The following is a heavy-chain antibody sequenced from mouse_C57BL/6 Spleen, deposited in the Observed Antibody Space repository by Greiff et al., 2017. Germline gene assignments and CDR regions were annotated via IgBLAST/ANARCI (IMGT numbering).Heavy chain of an antibody. V-gene: IGHV1-53*01. J-gene: IGHJ4*01. CDR2: INPSDGGT. D-gene: IGHD1-1*01. CDR3: ARPYCYGSPYYAMDY. Sequence: QVQLQQPGTELVKPGASVKLSCKASGYTFTSYWMPWVKQRPGQGLEWIGNINPSDGGTNYNEKFKNKATLTVDKSSNTAYLQHSSLTSEDSAVYYCARPYCYGSPYYAMDYWGQGTSVTVSS. CDR1: GYTFTSYW.